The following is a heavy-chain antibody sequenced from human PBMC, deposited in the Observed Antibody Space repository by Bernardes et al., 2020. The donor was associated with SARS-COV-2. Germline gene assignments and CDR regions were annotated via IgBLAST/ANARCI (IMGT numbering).Heavy chain of an antibody. CDR3: ARGPSFFFYGMDV. J-gene: IGHJ6*02. Sequence: SVKVSCKASGYTFSGYYMHWVRQAPGQGLEWLGWINPNSGVTNYAQSFQGWVTMTRDTSISTAYMELSRLRSVDTAVYYCARGPSFFFYGMDVWGQGTTVTVSS. D-gene: IGHD3-3*01. CDR1: GYTFSGYY. V-gene: IGHV1-2*04. CDR2: INPNSGVT.